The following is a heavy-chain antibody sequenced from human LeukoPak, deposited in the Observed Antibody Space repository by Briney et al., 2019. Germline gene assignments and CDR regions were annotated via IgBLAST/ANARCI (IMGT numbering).Heavy chain of an antibody. V-gene: IGHV3-21*01. CDR2: ISSSSSYI. CDR1: GFTFSSYS. CDR3: ARGSSGSIPYYFDY. J-gene: IGHJ4*02. D-gene: IGHD3-22*01. Sequence: GSLRLSCAASGFTFSSYSMNWVRQAPGKGLEWVSSISSSSSYIYYADSVKGRFTISRDNAKNSLYLQMNSLRAEDTAVYYCARGSSGSIPYYFDYWGQGTLVTVSS.